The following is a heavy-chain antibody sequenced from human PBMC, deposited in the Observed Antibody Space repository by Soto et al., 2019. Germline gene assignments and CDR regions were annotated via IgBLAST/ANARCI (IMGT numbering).Heavy chain of an antibody. CDR3: ARDEGFCSGGSCTGWFDP. J-gene: IGHJ5*02. CDR1: GYTFSNYF. CDR2: INPKGGAT. V-gene: IGHV1-46*01. D-gene: IGHD2-15*01. Sequence: VQLVQSGAEVKRPGASVKVSCKASGYTFSNYFINWVRQAPGQGLEWVGVINPKGGATTYAQKFQGRVNMTSDTSTNTIYMTLRSLTSEDTAFYYCARDEGFCSGGSCTGWFDPWGQGTLVTVSS.